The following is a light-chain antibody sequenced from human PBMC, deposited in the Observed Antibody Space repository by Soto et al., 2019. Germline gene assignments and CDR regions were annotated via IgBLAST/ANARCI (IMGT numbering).Light chain of an antibody. CDR2: EGS. V-gene: IGLV2-23*01. J-gene: IGLJ1*01. Sequence: QSALTQPASVSGSPGQSITISCTGTSSDVGNYNFVSWYQQHPGKAPKLMIYEGSKRPSGVSNRFSGSKSGNTASLTISGLQAEDEADYYCCSYAGSSTYVFGTGTKLTVL. CDR3: CSYAGSSTYV. CDR1: SSDVGNYNF.